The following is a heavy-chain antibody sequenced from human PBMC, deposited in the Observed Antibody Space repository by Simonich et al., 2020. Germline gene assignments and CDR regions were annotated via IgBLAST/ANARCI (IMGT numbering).Heavy chain of an antibody. CDR1: GYTFTGHY. CDR3: ARSAGSTGDFDY. Sequence: QVQLVQSGAEVKKPGASVKVSCKASGYTFTGHYMHWVRQAPGPGLGWMGWINPHSGGTNYAQKFQGRVTMTRDTSISTAYMELSRLRSDDTAVYYCARSAGSTGDFDYWGQGTLVTVSS. V-gene: IGHV1-2*02. D-gene: IGHD7-27*01. J-gene: IGHJ4*02. CDR2: INPHSGGT.